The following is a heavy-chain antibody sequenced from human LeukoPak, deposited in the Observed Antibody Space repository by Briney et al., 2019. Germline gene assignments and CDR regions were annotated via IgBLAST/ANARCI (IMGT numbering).Heavy chain of an antibody. V-gene: IGHV1-18*04. J-gene: IGHJ4*02. Sequence: AAVKVSCKASGYTFTSYGISWVRQAPGQGLEGMGWISAYNGNTNYAQKLQGRVTMTTDTSTRTAYMELRSLRSDDTAVYYCARGPYCGGDCYPGFDYWGQGTLVTVSS. CDR1: GYTFTSYG. D-gene: IGHD2-21*02. CDR2: ISAYNGNT. CDR3: ARGPYCGGDCYPGFDY.